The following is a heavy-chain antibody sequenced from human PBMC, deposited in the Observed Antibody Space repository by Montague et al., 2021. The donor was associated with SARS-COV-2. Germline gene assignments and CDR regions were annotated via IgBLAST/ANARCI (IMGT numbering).Heavy chain of an antibody. CDR1: GGSINDHY. D-gene: IGHD3-22*01. V-gene: IGHV4-4*09. CDR3: ARRGYYDSAGYHWHLDL. J-gene: IGHJ2*01. Sequence: SETLSLTCTVSGGSINDHYRSWIRQSPGKGLEWIGYISSNGKTHYNPSLKSRVPLSADASRNEFSLKLDSVTAADTAVYFCARRGYYDSAGYHWHLDLWGRGMLVTVSS. CDR2: ISSNGKT.